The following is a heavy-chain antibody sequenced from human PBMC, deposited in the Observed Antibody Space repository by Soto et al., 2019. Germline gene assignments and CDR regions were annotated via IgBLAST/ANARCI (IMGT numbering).Heavy chain of an antibody. V-gene: IGHV1-69*13. CDR2: IIPIFGTA. CDR3: ARDGAGYCSSTSCYTIGGYYYYGMDV. J-gene: IGHJ6*02. Sequence: SVKVSCKASGGTFSSYAISWVRQAPGQGLEWMGGIIPIFGTANYAQKFQGRVTITADESTSTAYMELSSLRSEDTAVYYCARDGAGYCSSTSCYTIGGYYYYGMDVWGQGTTVPVYS. CDR1: GGTFSSYA. D-gene: IGHD2-2*02.